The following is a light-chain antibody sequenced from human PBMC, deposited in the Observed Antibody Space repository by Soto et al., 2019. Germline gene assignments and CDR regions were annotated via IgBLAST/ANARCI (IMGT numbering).Light chain of an antibody. CDR3: QQYASSPLLT. CDR1: QSVSSN. CDR2: GAS. Sequence: EKVMTQSPATLSVSPGERATLSCRASQSVSSNLAWYQQKPGQAPRLLIYGASTRATGIPDRFSGSGSGTDFTLSISRLEPEDLAVYYCQQYASSPLLTVGGGTKVDIK. J-gene: IGKJ4*01. V-gene: IGKV3D-15*01.